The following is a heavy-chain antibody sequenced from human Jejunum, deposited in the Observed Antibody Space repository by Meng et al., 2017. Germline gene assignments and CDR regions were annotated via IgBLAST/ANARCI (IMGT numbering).Heavy chain of an antibody. CDR3: VDSKWSANY. V-gene: IGHV4-34*01. CDR1: GGSFSGHY. D-gene: IGHD3-3*01. CDR2: INDSGST. Sequence: GQLPQWGPGLLKPSETLPLTCAVYGGSFSGHYWTWIRQPPGKGLEWIGEINDSGSTHYNPSLGSRVTISVDTSKSQFSLKLISVTAADTGVYYCVDSKWSANYWGQGTLVTVSS. J-gene: IGHJ4*02.